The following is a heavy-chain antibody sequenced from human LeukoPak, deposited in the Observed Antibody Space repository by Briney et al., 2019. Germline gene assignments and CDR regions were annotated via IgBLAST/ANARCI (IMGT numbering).Heavy chain of an antibody. CDR1: GYTFSNYW. CDR3: ARQEDSGSYPYYFDY. J-gene: IGHJ4*02. V-gene: IGHV5-51*01. Sequence: GESLKISCKASGYTFSNYWIGWLRQMPGKGLEWMGIIYPDDSDTRYSPSFQGQVTISADKSINTAYLQWSSLKASDTAMYYCARQEDSGSYPYYFDYWGQGTLVTVSS. D-gene: IGHD1-26*01. CDR2: IYPDDSDT.